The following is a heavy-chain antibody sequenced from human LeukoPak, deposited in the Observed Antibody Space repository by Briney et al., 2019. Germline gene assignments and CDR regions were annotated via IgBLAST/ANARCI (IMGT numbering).Heavy chain of an antibody. D-gene: IGHD6-6*01. CDR3: AKDGYSSSRAPDY. J-gene: IGHJ4*02. CDR1: GFIFSSYG. CDR2: ISYDGSNK. V-gene: IGHV3-30*18. Sequence: GGSLRLSCAASGFIFSSYGMHWVRQAPGKGLEWVAVISYDGSNKYCADSVKGRFTISRDNSKNTLYLQMNSLRAEDTAVYYCAKDGYSSSRAPDYWGQGTLVTVSS.